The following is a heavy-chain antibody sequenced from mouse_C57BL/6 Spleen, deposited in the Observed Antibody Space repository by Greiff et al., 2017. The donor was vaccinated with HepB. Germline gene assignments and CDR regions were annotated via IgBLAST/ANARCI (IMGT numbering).Heavy chain of an antibody. CDR2: IYPRSGNT. J-gene: IGHJ3*01. Sequence: QVQLQQSGAELARPGASVKLSCKASGYTFTSYGISWVKQRTGQGLEWIGEIYPRSGNTYYNEKFKGKATLTADKSSSTAYMELRSLTSEDSAVYFCAIYYDYDCLAYWGQGTLVTVSA. CDR1: GYTFTSYG. D-gene: IGHD2-4*01. V-gene: IGHV1-81*01. CDR3: AIYYDYDCLAY.